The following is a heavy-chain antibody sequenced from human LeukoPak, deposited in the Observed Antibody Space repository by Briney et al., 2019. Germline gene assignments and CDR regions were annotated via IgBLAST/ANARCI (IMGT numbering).Heavy chain of an antibody. CDR1: GFTVSSYS. D-gene: IGHD3-10*01. V-gene: IGHV3-21*01. CDR3: ARASRYGLNWFDP. CDR2: ISSSSSYI. Sequence: GGSLRLSCAASGFTVSSYSMNWVRQAPGKGLEWVTSISSSSSYIYYADSVKGRFTISRDNAKNSLYLQMNSLRAEDTAVYYCARASRYGLNWFDPWGQGTLVTVSS. J-gene: IGHJ5*02.